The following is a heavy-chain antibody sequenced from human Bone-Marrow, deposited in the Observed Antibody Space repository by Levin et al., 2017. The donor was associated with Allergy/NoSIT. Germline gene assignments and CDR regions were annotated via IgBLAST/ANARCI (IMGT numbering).Heavy chain of an antibody. CDR1: GFTFSSYA. D-gene: IGHD5-12*01. V-gene: IGHV3-23*01. J-gene: IGHJ5*02. Sequence: GESLKISCAASGFTFSSYAMSWVRQAPGKGLEWVSAISGSGGSTYYADSVKGRFTISRDNSKNTLYLQMNSLRAEDTAVYYCAKAGGLATGAWFDPWGQGTLVTVSS. CDR2: ISGSGGST. CDR3: AKAGGLATGAWFDP.